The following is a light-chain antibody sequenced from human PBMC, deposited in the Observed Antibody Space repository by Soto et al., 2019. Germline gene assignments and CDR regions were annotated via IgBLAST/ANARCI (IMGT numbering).Light chain of an antibody. Sequence: EILMTQSPATLSVSPGERATLSCRASQSVSSYLAWYQQKPGQAPRLLIYDASSRATGIPDRFSGSGSGTDFTLTIGRLEPEDFAVYYCQQYGSSPRTFGQGTKVDIK. CDR2: DAS. CDR1: QSVSSY. J-gene: IGKJ1*01. V-gene: IGKV3-20*01. CDR3: QQYGSSPRT.